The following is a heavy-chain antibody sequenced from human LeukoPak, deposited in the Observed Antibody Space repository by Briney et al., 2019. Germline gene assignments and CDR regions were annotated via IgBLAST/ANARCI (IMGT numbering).Heavy chain of an antibody. CDR3: ARPYSSGWYGDFDF. V-gene: IGHV3-30*04. J-gene: IGHJ4*02. D-gene: IGHD6-19*01. CDR2: ISYDGSNK. Sequence: GGSLRLPCAASGFAFSSYAMHWVRQAPGKGLEWVAVISYDGSNKYYADSVKGRFTISRDNSKNTLYLQMNSLRAEDTAVYCCARPYSSGWYGDFDFWGQGTLVTVFS. CDR1: GFAFSSYA.